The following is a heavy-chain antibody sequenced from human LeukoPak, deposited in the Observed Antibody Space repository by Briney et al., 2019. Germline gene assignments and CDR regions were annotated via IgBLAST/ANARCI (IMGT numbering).Heavy chain of an antibody. CDR2: TYYRSKWYN. D-gene: IGHD6-13*01. J-gene: IGHJ4*02. CDR3: ARSSSSYFDY. V-gene: IGHV6-1*01. CDR1: GDWVSSSSAA. Sequence: SQTLSLTCAISGDWVSSSSAAWSWIRQSPSRGLEWLGRTYYRSKWYNDYAVSAKSRITINPDALKNQISLQLNSVTPEDTALYYCARSSSSYFDYWGQGTLVTVSS.